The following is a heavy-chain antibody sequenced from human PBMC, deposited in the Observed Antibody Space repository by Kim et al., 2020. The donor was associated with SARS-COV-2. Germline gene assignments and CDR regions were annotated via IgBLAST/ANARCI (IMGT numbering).Heavy chain of an antibody. CDR2: T. V-gene: IGHV4-59*01. J-gene: IGHJ3*02. D-gene: IGHD1-26*01. Sequence: TTYNPSLKSRVTISVDTSKNQFSLKLSSVTAADTAVYYCAREGSSDAFDIWGQGTMVTVSS. CDR3: AREGSSDAFDI.